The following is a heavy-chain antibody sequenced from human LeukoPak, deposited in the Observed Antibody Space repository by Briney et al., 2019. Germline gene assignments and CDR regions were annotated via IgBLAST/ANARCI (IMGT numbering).Heavy chain of an antibody. D-gene: IGHD2-15*01. CDR1: GYTFTSYD. V-gene: IGHV1-8*01. CDR3: ARGVRVPTRCGGSCKYYYYYMDV. CDR2: MNPNSGNT. Sequence: ASVKVSCKASGYTFTSYDINWVRQATGQGLEWMGWMNPNSGNTGYAQKFQGRVTMTRSTSISTAYMELSSLRSEDTAVYYCARGVRVPTRCGGSCKYYYYYMDVWGKGTTVTVSS. J-gene: IGHJ6*03.